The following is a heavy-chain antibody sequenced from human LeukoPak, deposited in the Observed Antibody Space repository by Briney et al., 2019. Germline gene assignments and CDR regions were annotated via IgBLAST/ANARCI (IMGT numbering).Heavy chain of an antibody. D-gene: IGHD3-9*01. J-gene: IGHJ5*02. CDR3: ATLTGYSSESWFDP. Sequence: SETLSLTCTGSGGSISSYYWSWIRQPPGKGLEWIGYIYYTGSTNYNPSLKSRVTISVDTSKNQFSLKLSSVTAAGTAVYYCATLTGYSSESWFDPWGQGILVTVSS. CDR1: GGSISSYY. CDR2: IYYTGST. V-gene: IGHV4-59*01.